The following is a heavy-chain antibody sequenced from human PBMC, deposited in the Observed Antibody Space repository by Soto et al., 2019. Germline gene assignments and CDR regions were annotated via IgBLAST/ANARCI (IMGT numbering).Heavy chain of an antibody. CDR1: GYTFTSYG. J-gene: IGHJ6*02. D-gene: IGHD3-22*01. V-gene: IGHV1-18*04. Sequence: QVQLVQSGAEVKKPGASVKVSCKASGYTFTSYGISWVRQAPGQGLEWMGWISAYNGNTNYAQKLQGRVTMTTVTSTRTEYMELRSLGSDDTAVDYCARFDYYDSSGDDHHSRGMDVWGQGTTVTVSS. CDR2: ISAYNGNT. CDR3: ARFDYYDSSGDDHHSRGMDV.